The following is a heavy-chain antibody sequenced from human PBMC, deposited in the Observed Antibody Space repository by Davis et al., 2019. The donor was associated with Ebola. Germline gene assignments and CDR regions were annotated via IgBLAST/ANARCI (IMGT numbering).Heavy chain of an antibody. Sequence: SETLSLTCTVSGGSVSSGSYYWSWIRQPPEKGLEWVGYIYYSGSTNCNPSLKSRVTISVDTSKNQFSLKLSSVTAADTAVYYCAREACSGGSCYYYYGMDVWGQGTTVTVSS. CDR3: AREACSGGSCYYYYGMDV. CDR1: GGSVSSGSYY. V-gene: IGHV4-61*01. CDR2: IYYSGST. J-gene: IGHJ6*02. D-gene: IGHD2-15*01.